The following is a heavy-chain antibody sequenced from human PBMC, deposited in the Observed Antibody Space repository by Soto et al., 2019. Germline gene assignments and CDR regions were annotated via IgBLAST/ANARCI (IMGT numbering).Heavy chain of an antibody. Sequence: QVQLVQSGAEVKKPGASVKVSCKASGYTFTSNDINWVRQATGQGLEWMGWMNPNSGKTVYAQKFQGRVTMTRNTSKSTVYMALNSLISEDTAVYYCARSLLAYFSSCICRAGPFDPWGQGTLVTVSS. D-gene: IGHD2-21*01. CDR3: ARSLLAYFSSCICRAGPFDP. V-gene: IGHV1-8*01. CDR2: MNPNSGKT. CDR1: GYTFTSND. J-gene: IGHJ5*02.